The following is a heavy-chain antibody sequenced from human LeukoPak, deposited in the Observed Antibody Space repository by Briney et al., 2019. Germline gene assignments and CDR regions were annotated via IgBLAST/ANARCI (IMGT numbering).Heavy chain of an antibody. CDR2: INHSGSI. CDR3: ARKDFGGARAVEY. Sequence: PSETLSLTCAVYGGSFSGYYWSWIRQPPGKGLEWIGEINHSGSINYNPSLKSRVTISVDTSKNQFSLKLSSVTAADTAVYYCARKDFGGARAVEYWGQGTLVTVSS. V-gene: IGHV4-34*01. D-gene: IGHD3-16*01. CDR1: GGSFSGYY. J-gene: IGHJ4*02.